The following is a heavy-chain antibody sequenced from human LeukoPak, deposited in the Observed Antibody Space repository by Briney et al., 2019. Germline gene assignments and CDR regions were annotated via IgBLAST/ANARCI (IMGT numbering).Heavy chain of an antibody. V-gene: IGHV3-21*01. CDR1: GFTFSSYS. J-gene: IGHJ4*02. Sequence: PGGSLRLSCAASGFTFSSYSMNWVRQAPGKGLEWVSSISSSSSYIYYADSVKGRFTISRDNAKNSLYLQMNSLRAEDTAVYYCARGYPGLVVVIIGVHFDYWGQGTLVTVSS. CDR2: ISSSSSYI. CDR3: ARGYPGLVVVIIGVHFDY. D-gene: IGHD3-22*01.